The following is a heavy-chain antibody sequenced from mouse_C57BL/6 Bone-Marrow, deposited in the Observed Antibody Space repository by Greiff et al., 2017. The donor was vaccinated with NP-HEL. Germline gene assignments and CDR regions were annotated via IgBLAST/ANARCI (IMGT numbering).Heavy chain of an antibody. CDR2: IYPGGGYT. J-gene: IGHJ4*01. CDR3: ARYYSDAMDY. CDR1: GYTFTNYW. Sequence: QVQLKESGAELVRPGTSVKMSCKASGYTFTNYWIGWAKQRPGHGLEWIGDIYPGGGYTNYNEKFKGKATLTADKSSSTAYMQFSSLTSEDSAIYYCARYYSDAMDYWGQGTSVTVSS. V-gene: IGHV1-63*01. D-gene: IGHD1-1*01.